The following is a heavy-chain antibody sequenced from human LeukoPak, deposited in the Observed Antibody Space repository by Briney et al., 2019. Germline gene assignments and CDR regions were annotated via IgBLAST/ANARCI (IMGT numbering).Heavy chain of an antibody. D-gene: IGHD3-3*01. CDR3: QSRFLEWLLDY. CDR2: IYYGGYT. Sequence: SETPSLTCTVSGGSISSNNYYWGWIRQPPGKGLEWIGSIYYGGYTYYNPSLKSRVTISVDTSKNQFSLKLSSVTAADTAIYYCQSRFLEWLLDYWGQGTLVTVSS. V-gene: IGHV4-39*05. CDR1: GGSISSNNYY. J-gene: IGHJ4*02.